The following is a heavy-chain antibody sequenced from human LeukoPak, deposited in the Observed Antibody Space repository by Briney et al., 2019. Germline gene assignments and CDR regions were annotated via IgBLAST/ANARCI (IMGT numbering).Heavy chain of an antibody. CDR2: INSDGSST. V-gene: IGHV3-74*01. J-gene: IGHJ3*02. Sequence: GGCLRLSCATSGFTFSSYWMHWVRQAPGKGLVWVSRINSDGSSTSYADSVKGRFTISRDNAKNTLYLQMNSLRDEDTAVYHCARGRFWSGYDSFDIWGQGTMVTVSS. D-gene: IGHD3-3*01. CDR3: ARGRFWSGYDSFDI. CDR1: GFTFSSYW.